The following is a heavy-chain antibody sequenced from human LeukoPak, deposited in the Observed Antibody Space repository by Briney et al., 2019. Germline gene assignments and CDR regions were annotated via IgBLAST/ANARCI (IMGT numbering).Heavy chain of an antibody. CDR2: INPDDSDT. CDR1: QYIFTSYW. Sequence: GESLKISCTGSQYIFTSYWIGWVRQMPGKRLEWMGIINPDDSDTRYSPSFQGQVTFSADKSISTANLQWSSLKASDTAMYYCARQENYHDSGSYYNSPYFFDYWGQGTLLTVSS. V-gene: IGHV5-51*01. CDR3: ARQENYHDSGSYYNSPYFFDY. D-gene: IGHD3-10*01. J-gene: IGHJ4*02.